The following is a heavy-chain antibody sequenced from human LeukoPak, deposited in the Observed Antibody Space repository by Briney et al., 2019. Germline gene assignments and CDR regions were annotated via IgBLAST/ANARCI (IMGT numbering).Heavy chain of an antibody. D-gene: IGHD3-10*01. Sequence: SETLSLTCAVSGASVGGNHWSWIRQPAGKGLEWIGRIYTSGSTNYNPSLKSRVTISVDTSKNQFSLKLSSVTAADTAVYYCAGGVGRFGEEFDYWGQGTLVTVSS. V-gene: IGHV4-4*07. CDR2: IYTSGST. CDR3: AGGVGRFGEEFDY. CDR1: GASVGGNH. J-gene: IGHJ4*02.